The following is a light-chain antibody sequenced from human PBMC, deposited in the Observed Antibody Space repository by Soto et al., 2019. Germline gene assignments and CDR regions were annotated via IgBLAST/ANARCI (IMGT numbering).Light chain of an antibody. Sequence: QTVVTQEPSLTLSPGGTVTLTCASSTGAVTSGNYPSWFQQKPGQAPRTLIYTTNDKHSWTPARFSGSLLGDKAALTLSGVQPEDEAEYYCLLYYGSAQLVFGGGTKLTVL. CDR1: TGAVTSGNY. CDR2: TTN. CDR3: LLYYGSAQLV. V-gene: IGLV7-43*01. J-gene: IGLJ3*02.